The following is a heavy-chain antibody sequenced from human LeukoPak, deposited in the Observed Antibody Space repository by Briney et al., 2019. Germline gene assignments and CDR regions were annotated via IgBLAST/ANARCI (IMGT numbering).Heavy chain of an antibody. CDR2: ISSSGGTI. CDR3: ARAVLYYYYGMDV. Sequence: GGSLRLSCAASGFTLSSYEMNWVRQAPGKGLEWVSYISSSGGTIYYADSVKGRFTISRDNAKNSLYLQMNSLRAEDTAVYYCARAVLYYYYGMDVWGQGTTVTVSS. V-gene: IGHV3-48*03. J-gene: IGHJ6*02. CDR1: GFTLSSYE.